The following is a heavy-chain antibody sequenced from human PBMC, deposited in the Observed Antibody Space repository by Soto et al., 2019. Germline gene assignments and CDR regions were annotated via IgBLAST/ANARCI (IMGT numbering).Heavy chain of an antibody. J-gene: IGHJ3*01. CDR3: APSRRSSGYAFYF. V-gene: IGHV2-5*01. CDR1: GFSLTTSGVG. CDR2: IYWNDDE. Sequence: SGPTLVNPTQPLTLTCTFSGFSLTTSGVGVGWIRQSPGKALEWLALIYWNDDERYSPSLRSRLTITKETSKNQVDLTMTNMEAVDTSTYYCAPSRRSSGYAFYFRGPGTMLTVS. D-gene: IGHD6-6*01.